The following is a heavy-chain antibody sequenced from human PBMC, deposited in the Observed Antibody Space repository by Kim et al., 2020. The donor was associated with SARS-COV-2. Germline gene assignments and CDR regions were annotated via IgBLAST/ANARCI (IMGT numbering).Heavy chain of an antibody. Sequence: SETLSLTCAVYGGSFSGYYWSWIRQPPGKGLEWIGEINHSGSTNYNPSLKSRVTISVDTSKNQFSLKLSSVTAADTAVYYCARGSPSYRITIFGVVNPLGWWYWGQGTLVTVSS. CDR1: GGSFSGYY. J-gene: IGHJ4*02. CDR3: ARGSPSYRITIFGVVNPLGWWY. V-gene: IGHV4-34*01. CDR2: INHSGST. D-gene: IGHD3-3*01.